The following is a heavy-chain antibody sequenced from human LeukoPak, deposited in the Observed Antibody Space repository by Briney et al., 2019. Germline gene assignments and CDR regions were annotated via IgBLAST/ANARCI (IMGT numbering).Heavy chain of an antibody. CDR1: GYTFPASN. D-gene: IGHD1-26*01. V-gene: IGHV1-2*02. J-gene: IGHJ4*02. CDR2: ISPNNGAT. Sequence: ASVKVSCKSSGYTFPASNIHWMRQAPGQGLEWMGWISPNNGATTYAQKFQGRVIMTRDTSLSTAYIELSRLESDDTAVHFCAREGSSGYWGQGTLVTVSS. CDR3: AREGSSGY.